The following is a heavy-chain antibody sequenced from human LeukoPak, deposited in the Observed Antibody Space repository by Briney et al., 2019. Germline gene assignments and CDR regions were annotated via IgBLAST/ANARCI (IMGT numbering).Heavy chain of an antibody. J-gene: IGHJ6*02. D-gene: IGHD3-10*01. V-gene: IGHV3-21*01. CDR3: ARDRITMVRGVSNYYYYGMDV. CDR1: GFTFSSYS. Sequence: GGSLRLSCAASGFTFSSYSMNWVRQAPGKGLEWVSSISSSSSYIYYADSVKDRFTISRDNAKNSLYLQMNSLRAEDTAVYYCARDRITMVRGVSNYYYYGMDVWGQGTTVTVSS. CDR2: ISSSSSYI.